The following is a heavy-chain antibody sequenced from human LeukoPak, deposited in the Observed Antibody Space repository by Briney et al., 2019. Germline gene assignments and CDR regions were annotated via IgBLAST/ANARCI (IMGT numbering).Heavy chain of an antibody. D-gene: IGHD2-15*01. J-gene: IGHJ4*02. CDR1: GFTFISYS. CDR3: APGGSFYYFDY. V-gene: IGHV3-53*01. CDR2: ISTGGST. Sequence: GGSLRLSCAASGFTFISYSMNWVRQAPGKGLECVSFISTGGSTYYADSVKGRFTISRDSSTNMLYLQMNSLRAEDTAVYFCAPGGSFYYFDYWGQGTLVTVSS.